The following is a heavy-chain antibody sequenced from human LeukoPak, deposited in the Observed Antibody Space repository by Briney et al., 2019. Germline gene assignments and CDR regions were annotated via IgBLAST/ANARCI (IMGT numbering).Heavy chain of an antibody. CDR2: MNPNSGNT. CDR3: VRGYSYGDFDY. V-gene: IGHV1-8*01. J-gene: IGHJ4*02. Sequence: ASVKVSCKASGYTFTSYDINWVRQATGQGLEWMGWMNPNSGNTGYAQKFQGRVTMTRDTSTSTVYMELSSLRSEDTAVYYCVRGYSYGDFDYWGQGTLVTVSS. D-gene: IGHD5-18*01. CDR1: GYTFTSYD.